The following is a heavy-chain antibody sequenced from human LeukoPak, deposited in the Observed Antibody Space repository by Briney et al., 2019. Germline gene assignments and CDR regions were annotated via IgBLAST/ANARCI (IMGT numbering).Heavy chain of an antibody. Sequence: TSETLSLTCTVSGGSISSYYWSWIRQPLGKGLEWIGYIYYSGSTNYNPSLKSRVTISVDTSKNQFSLKLSSVTAADTAVYYCARSEFWSGYRLGMDVWGQGTTVTVSS. V-gene: IGHV4-59*01. J-gene: IGHJ6*02. CDR2: IYYSGST. CDR3: ARSEFWSGYRLGMDV. D-gene: IGHD3-3*01. CDR1: GGSISSYY.